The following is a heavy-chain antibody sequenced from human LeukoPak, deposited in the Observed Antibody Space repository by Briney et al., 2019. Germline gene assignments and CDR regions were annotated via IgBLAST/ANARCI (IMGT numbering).Heavy chain of an antibody. J-gene: IGHJ6*02. Sequence: PGGSLRLSCAASGFTFSSYWMHWVRQAPGKGLVWVSRINSDGSSTSYADSVKGRFTISRDNAENTLYLQMNSLRAEDTAVYYCAREGPVAATVDYYYYYGMDVWGQGTTVTVSS. CDR1: GFTFSSYW. D-gene: IGHD2-15*01. CDR3: AREGPVAATVDYYYYYGMDV. V-gene: IGHV3-74*01. CDR2: INSDGSST.